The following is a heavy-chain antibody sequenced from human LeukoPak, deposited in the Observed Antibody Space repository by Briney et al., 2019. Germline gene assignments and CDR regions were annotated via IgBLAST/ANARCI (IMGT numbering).Heavy chain of an antibody. V-gene: IGHV3-7*04. J-gene: IGHJ4*02. CDR3: ARIIEGEQLALVC. CDR2: IKHDGSET. Sequence: GGSLRLSCAASGFTFSNYWMSWVRQAPGKGLEWVANIKHDGSETHYVASVKGRFTISRDNAKKSLDLQMHSLRAEDTAVYYCARIIEGEQLALVCWGQGTLVTVSS. CDR1: GFTFSNYW. D-gene: IGHD6-13*01.